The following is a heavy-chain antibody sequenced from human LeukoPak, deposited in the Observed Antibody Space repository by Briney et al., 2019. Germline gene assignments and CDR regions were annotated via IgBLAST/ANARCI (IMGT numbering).Heavy chain of an antibody. CDR3: ARHKDDSSGYYYGPYYFDY. J-gene: IGHJ4*02. V-gene: IGHV4-39*01. Sequence: SETLSLTCTVSGGSISSSRYYRGWIRQPPGKGLEWIGSIYYSGSTYYNPSLKSRVTLFVDTSKNHFSLKLSSVTAADTAVYYCARHKDDSSGYYYGPYYFDYWGQGTLVTVSS. D-gene: IGHD3-22*01. CDR2: IYYSGST. CDR1: GGSISSSRYY.